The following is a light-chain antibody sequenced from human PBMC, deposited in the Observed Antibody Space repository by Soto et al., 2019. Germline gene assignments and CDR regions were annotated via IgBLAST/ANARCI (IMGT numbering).Light chain of an antibody. V-gene: IGLV1-40*01. Sequence: QSVLTQPPSVSGAPGQRVTISCTGSSSNIGAGYDVHWYQQLPGTAPKLLIYGNSNRPSGVPDRFSGSKSGTSASLAITGLQAEDEADYYCQYYDSSLSGPFFGTGTKVTVL. J-gene: IGLJ1*01. CDR1: SSNIGAGYD. CDR2: GNS. CDR3: QYYDSSLSGPF.